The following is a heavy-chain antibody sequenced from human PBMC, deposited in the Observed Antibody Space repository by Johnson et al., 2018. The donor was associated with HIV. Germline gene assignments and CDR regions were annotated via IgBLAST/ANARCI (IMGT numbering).Heavy chain of an antibody. Sequence: QVQLVESGGGVVQPGGSLRLSCAASGFTFSSYGMHWVRQAPGKGLEWVAFIRYDGSTIYYADSLKGRFIISRDNSKNTLYLQMNNLRAEDTALYYCAKSPGKDHGGNSGAFDIWGQGTKVTVSS. CDR1: GFTFSSYG. D-gene: IGHD4-23*01. V-gene: IGHV3-30*02. CDR2: IRYDGSTI. CDR3: AKSPGKDHGGNSGAFDI. J-gene: IGHJ3*02.